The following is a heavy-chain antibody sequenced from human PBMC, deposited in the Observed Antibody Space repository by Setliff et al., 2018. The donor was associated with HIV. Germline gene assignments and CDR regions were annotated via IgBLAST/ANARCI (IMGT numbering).Heavy chain of an antibody. Sequence: GASVKVSCKASGGTFSSYAISWVRQAPGQGLEWMGGIIPIIGITNQAQKFQGRVTITADKSTNTAYMELSSLRSEDTAVYYCARVPRQLLKGAAAYFDYWGQGTLVTVSS. CDR2: IIPIIGIT. V-gene: IGHV1-69*10. J-gene: IGHJ4*02. CDR1: GGTFSSYA. CDR3: ARVPRQLLKGAAAYFDY. D-gene: IGHD5-18*01.